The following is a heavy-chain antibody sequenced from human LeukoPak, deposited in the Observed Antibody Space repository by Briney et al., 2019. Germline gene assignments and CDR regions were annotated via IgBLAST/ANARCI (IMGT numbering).Heavy chain of an antibody. J-gene: IGHJ4*02. Sequence: SGTLSLTCAVSGASISSSNWLSWVRQPPGKGLEWIGEIYHSGSTNYNPSLKSRVTISVDNSKNQFSLKMSSMTAADTAVYYCARAGWYTLDNWGQGTLATVSS. D-gene: IGHD2-15*01. CDR3: ARAGWYTLDN. CDR2: IYHSGST. CDR1: GASISSSNW. V-gene: IGHV4-4*02.